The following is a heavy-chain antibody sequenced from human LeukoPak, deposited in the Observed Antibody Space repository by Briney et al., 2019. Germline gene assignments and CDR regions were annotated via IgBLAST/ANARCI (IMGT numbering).Heavy chain of an antibody. J-gene: IGHJ4*02. CDR3: ARGVDYYDSSGPIDY. D-gene: IGHD3-22*01. V-gene: IGHV4-4*02. CDR2: IYHSGST. Sequence: PSGTLSLTCAVSGGSISSSNWWSWVRQPPGKGLEWIGEIYHSGSTNYNPSLKSRVTISVDTSKNQFSLKLSSVTAADTAVYYCARGVDYYDSSGPIDYWGQGTLVTVSS. CDR1: GGSISSSNW.